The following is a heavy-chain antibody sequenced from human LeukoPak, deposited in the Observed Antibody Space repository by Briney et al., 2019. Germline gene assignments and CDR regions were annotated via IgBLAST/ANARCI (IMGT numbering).Heavy chain of an antibody. D-gene: IGHD3-9*01. CDR3: ARDRYYDILTGYYIKDAFDI. CDR1: GYSISSGYY. J-gene: IGHJ3*02. CDR2: IYHSGST. V-gene: IGHV4-38-2*02. Sequence: ASETLSLTCAVSGYSISSGYYWGWIRQPPGKGLERIGSIYHSGSTYYNPSLKSRVTISVDTSKNQFSLKLSSVTAADTAVYYCARDRYYDILTGYYIKDAFDIWGQGTMVTVSS.